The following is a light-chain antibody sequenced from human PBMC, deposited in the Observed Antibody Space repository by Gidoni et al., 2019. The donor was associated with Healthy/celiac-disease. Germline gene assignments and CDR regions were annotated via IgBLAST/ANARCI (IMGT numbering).Light chain of an antibody. CDR1: QSISSW. Sequence: IKMPHSPSTLSASVGDRVTITCRASQSISSWLAWYQQKPGKAPKLLIYKASSLESGVPSRFSGSGSGTEFTLTISSLQPDDFATYYCQQYNSYSPAFGQGTKVEIK. CDR2: KAS. V-gene: IGKV1-5*03. J-gene: IGKJ1*01. CDR3: QQYNSYSPA.